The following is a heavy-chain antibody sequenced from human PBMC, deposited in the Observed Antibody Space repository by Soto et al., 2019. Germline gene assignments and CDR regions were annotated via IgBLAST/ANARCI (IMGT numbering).Heavy chain of an antibody. CDR1: GGTFSTYA. CDR3: ASGIQLWLRRINNGYSG. D-gene: IGHD5-18*01. J-gene: IGHJ4*02. Sequence: QVQLVQSGAEVKKPESSVKVSCKAPGGTFSTYAISWVRQAPGQGLEWMGGIIPMFGTANYAQRFQDRVTXTXYESTNTVYMELSSRRAEDTAVYFCASGIQLWLRRINNGYSGWGQGTLVTVSS. CDR2: IIPMFGTA. V-gene: IGHV1-69*05.